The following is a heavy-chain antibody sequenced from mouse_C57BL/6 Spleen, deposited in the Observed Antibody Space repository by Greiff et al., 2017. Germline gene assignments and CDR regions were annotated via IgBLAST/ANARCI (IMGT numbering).Heavy chain of an antibody. CDR3: ARAGVYFDD. Sequence: EVQLQESGPGLVKPSQSLSLTCSVTGYSITSGYYWNWIRQFPGNKLEWMGYISYDGSNNYNPSLKNRISITRDTSKNQFFLKLNSVTTEDTATYYCARAGVYFDDWGQGTTLTVSS. J-gene: IGHJ2*01. V-gene: IGHV3-6*01. CDR2: ISYDGSN. CDR1: GYSITSGYY.